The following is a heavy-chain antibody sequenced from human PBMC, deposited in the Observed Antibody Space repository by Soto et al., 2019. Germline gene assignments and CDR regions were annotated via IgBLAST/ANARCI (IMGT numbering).Heavy chain of an antibody. CDR3: ARGNVVVVAARGMDV. V-gene: IGHV3-33*01. Sequence: GGSLRLSCAASGFTFSSYGMHWVRQAPGKGLEWVAVIWYDGSNKYYADSVKGRFTISRDNSKNTLYLQMNSLRAEDTAVYYCARGNVVVVAARGMDVWGQGTTVTVSS. D-gene: IGHD2-15*01. J-gene: IGHJ6*02. CDR2: IWYDGSNK. CDR1: GFTFSSYG.